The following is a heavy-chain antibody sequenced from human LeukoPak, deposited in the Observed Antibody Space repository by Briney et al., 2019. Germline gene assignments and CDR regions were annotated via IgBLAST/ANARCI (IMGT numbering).Heavy chain of an antibody. D-gene: IGHD3-22*01. Sequence: GGALRLSCAASGFTFITYEINWVRQAPGKGLEWVSYIDTSGTSIFHADSVKGRFTTSRDNAKNSVYLQMTSLRVEDTAIYYCVRDRYDSMGCAFDYWGQGTLVTVSS. CDR2: IDTSGTSI. J-gene: IGHJ4*02. V-gene: IGHV3-48*03. CDR1: GFTFITYE. CDR3: VRDRYDSMGCAFDY.